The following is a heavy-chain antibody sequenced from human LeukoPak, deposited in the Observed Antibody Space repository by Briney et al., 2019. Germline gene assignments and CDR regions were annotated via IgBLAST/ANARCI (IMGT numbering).Heavy chain of an antibody. D-gene: IGHD3-10*01. J-gene: IGHJ5*02. CDR2: IYYSGST. Sequence: SETLSLTCSVSGGSISSYYWSWIRQPPGKGLEWIGYIYYSGSTNYNPSLKSRVTISVDTSKNQFSLKLSSVTAADTAVYYCARGGGSGSYYKSAWFDPWGQGTLVTVSS. CDR1: GGSISSYY. CDR3: ARGGGSGSYYKSAWFDP. V-gene: IGHV4-59*01.